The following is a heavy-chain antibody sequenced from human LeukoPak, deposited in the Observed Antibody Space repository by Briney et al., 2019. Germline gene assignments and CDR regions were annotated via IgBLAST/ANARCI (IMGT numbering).Heavy chain of an antibody. V-gene: IGHV3-23*01. Sequence: GGSLRLSCATSGFTFSGYGMNWVRQAPGKGLEWVSGISNGGGNTYYADSVKGRFTISRDNSNNTLHLQMNSLRAEDTAVYYCAKAVVVPAARSRYFDYWGQGTLVTVSS. J-gene: IGHJ4*02. CDR3: AKAVVVPAARSRYFDY. CDR2: ISNGGGNT. D-gene: IGHD2-2*01. CDR1: GFTFSGYG.